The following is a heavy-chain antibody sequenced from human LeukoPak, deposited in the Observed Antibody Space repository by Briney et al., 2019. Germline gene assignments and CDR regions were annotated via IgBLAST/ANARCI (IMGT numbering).Heavy chain of an antibody. CDR3: AREGGNGGSGAFDY. V-gene: IGHV3-30*04. Sequence: GGSLRLSCAASGFTFSNYAMHWVRQAPGKGLEWVAVFTHDGSDKYYADSVKGRSTISRDNSKNTLYLQMNSLRAEDTAVYYCAREGGNGGSGAFDYWGQGTLVTVSS. J-gene: IGHJ4*02. D-gene: IGHD3-16*01. CDR2: FTHDGSDK. CDR1: GFTFSNYA.